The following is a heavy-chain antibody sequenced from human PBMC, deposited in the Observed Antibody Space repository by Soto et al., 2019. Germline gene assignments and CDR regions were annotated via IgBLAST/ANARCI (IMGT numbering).Heavy chain of an antibody. CDR1: GVIFSDYY. CDR2: ISNSGSII. J-gene: IGHJ5*02. Sequence: PGGSLRLSCAVSGVIFSDYYMSWIRQAPGKGLEWVSYISNSGSIIYYADSVKGRFTISRDNANNSLYLQMNSLRAEDTAVYYCVRGGIFSSSSIDWFDVWGQGTLVTVSS. CDR3: VRGGIFSSSSIDWFDV. V-gene: IGHV3-11*01. D-gene: IGHD6-6*01.